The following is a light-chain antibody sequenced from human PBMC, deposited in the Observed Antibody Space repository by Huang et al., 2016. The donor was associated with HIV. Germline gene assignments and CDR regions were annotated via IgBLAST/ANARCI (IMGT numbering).Light chain of an antibody. Sequence: EVVLTQSPDTLSSSPGERVTVSCRASQSLSSSYIAWYQQLPGQAPRLLIYGASTRATDIPDRCSGSGSGTDFTLTINVLEPADFAMYYCQQYGTSPYTFGQGTNLEI. CDR1: QSLSSSY. J-gene: IGKJ2*01. V-gene: IGKV3-20*01. CDR2: GAS. CDR3: QQYGTSPYT.